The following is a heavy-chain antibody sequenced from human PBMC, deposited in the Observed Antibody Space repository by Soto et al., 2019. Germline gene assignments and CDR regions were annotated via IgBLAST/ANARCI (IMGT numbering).Heavy chain of an antibody. Sequence: TLPVTNAVSGGSISNGGYSWSWIRQKPGKGLECIGYIYHSGSTYYNPSLKSRVTISVDRSKNQFSLKLTSVTAADTVVYSCARAMTTVTTFAYWGKGTLVTGSS. D-gene: IGHD4-17*01. CDR3: ARAMTTVTTFAY. J-gene: IGHJ4*02. V-gene: IGHV4-30-2*01. CDR1: GGSISNGGYS. CDR2: IYHSGST.